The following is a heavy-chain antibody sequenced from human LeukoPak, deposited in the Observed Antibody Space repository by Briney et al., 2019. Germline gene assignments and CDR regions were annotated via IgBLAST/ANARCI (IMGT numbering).Heavy chain of an antibody. CDR2: ISYDGSNK. Sequence: GRSLRLSCAASGFTFSSYAMHWVRQAPGKGLEWVAVISYDGSNKYYADSVKGRFTISRDNSKNTLYLQMNGLRAEDTAVYYCAPRLSAAGPFGYWGQGTLVTVSS. J-gene: IGHJ4*02. CDR1: GFTFSSYA. D-gene: IGHD6-13*01. V-gene: IGHV3-30-3*01. CDR3: APRLSAAGPFGY.